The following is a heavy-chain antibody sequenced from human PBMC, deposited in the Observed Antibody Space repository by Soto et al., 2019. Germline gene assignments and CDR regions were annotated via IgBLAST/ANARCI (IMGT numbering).Heavy chain of an antibody. CDR1: GGSISSDGYY. V-gene: IGHV4-31*03. D-gene: IGHD2-21*02. J-gene: IGHJ3*02. CDR3: ARAERGVVVTAVDAFDI. CDR2: IYYSGST. Sequence: QVQLQEWGPGLVKPSQTLSLTCTVSGGSISSDGYYWSWIREHPGKGLEWIGYIYYSGSTYYNPSLKSRVTISVDTSKNQFSLKLSSVTAADTAVYYCARAERGVVVTAVDAFDIWGQGTMVTVSS.